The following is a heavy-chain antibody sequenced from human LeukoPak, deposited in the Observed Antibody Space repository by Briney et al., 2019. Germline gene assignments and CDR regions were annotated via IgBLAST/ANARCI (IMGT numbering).Heavy chain of an antibody. Sequence: PGGSLRLSCAASGFTFSSYGMHWVRQAPGKGLEGVAFIRYDGSNRYYADSVKGRFTISRDNSRNTLYLQMNSLRAEDAAVYYCAKDHGIYGSGSYFPHWGQGTLVTVSS. D-gene: IGHD3-10*01. CDR2: IRYDGSNR. CDR3: AKDHGIYGSGSYFPH. V-gene: IGHV3-30*02. CDR1: GFTFSSYG. J-gene: IGHJ4*02.